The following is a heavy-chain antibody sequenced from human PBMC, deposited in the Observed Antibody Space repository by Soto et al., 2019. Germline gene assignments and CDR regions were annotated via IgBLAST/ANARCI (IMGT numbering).Heavy chain of an antibody. CDR1: GGSISSSSYY. J-gene: IGHJ5*02. CDR2: IHYSAST. CDR3: ARLWTQPPRRFDP. D-gene: IGHD3-3*01. Sequence: SQTLSLTCTLSGGSISSSSYYWGWIRQPPGKGLAWTGSIHYSASTYYNPSLKSRVTIPVDTSNNQFSLKLSSVTAADRAVYYCARLWTQPPRRFDPWGQENLVTVSS. V-gene: IGHV4-39*01.